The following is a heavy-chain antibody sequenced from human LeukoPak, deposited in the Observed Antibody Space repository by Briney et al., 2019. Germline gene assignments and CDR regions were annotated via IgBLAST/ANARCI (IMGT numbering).Heavy chain of an antibody. J-gene: IGHJ4*02. CDR3: AKQTGSGLFILP. CDR2: IYYTGNT. CDR1: GVSISSSNSY. Sequence: SSETLSLTCSVSGVSISSSNSYWGWIRQPPGKGLEWIGSIYYTGNTYYNASLKSRVTISIDTSKNQFSLKLTSVTAADTAVYYCAKQTGSGLFILPGGQGTLVTVSS. D-gene: IGHD3/OR15-3a*01. V-gene: IGHV4-39*01.